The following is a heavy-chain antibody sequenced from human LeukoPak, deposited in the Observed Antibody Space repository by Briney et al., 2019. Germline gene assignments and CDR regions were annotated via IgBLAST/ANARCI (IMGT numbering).Heavy chain of an antibody. J-gene: IGHJ4*02. D-gene: IGHD3-3*01. CDR1: GFTFSSHA. V-gene: IGHV3-23*01. CDR2: ISGSGGST. Sequence: GGSLRLSCAASGFTFSSHAMSWVRQAPGEGLEWVSAISGSGGSTYYADSVKGRFTISRDNSKNTLYLQMNSLRAEDTAVYYCAKSRTYDFWSGYFFDYWGQGTLVTVSS. CDR3: AKSRTYDFWSGYFFDY.